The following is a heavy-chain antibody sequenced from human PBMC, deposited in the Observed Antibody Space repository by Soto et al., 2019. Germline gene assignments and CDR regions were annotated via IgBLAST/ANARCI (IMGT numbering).Heavy chain of an antibody. Sequence: QVQLQQWGAGLLKPSETLSLTCAVYGGSFSGYYWTWIRQPPGKGLEWIGEINHSGSTNYNPSLKSRVTISVDTSKNQFSRKLSSVTAADTAVYYCARERGVLLWFGELQYFDYWGQGTLVTVSS. CDR1: GGSFSGYY. D-gene: IGHD3-10*01. V-gene: IGHV4-34*01. J-gene: IGHJ4*02. CDR3: ARERGVLLWFGELQYFDY. CDR2: INHSGST.